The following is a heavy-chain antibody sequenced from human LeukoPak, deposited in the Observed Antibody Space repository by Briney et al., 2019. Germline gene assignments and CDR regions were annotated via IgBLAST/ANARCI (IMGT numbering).Heavy chain of an antibody. CDR2: LYSAGNA. CDR3: ASDRPADGYSEY. Sequence: GGALRLSCAASGFTFSSNDMNWVRQTPGRGLEGVSVLYSAGNAYYSDSVKGRFTISSDNSKNTLYLQMNSLRAEDTALFYCASDRPADGYSEYWGQGTLVTVSS. CDR1: GFTFSSND. V-gene: IGHV3-66*01. D-gene: IGHD6-13*01. J-gene: IGHJ4*02.